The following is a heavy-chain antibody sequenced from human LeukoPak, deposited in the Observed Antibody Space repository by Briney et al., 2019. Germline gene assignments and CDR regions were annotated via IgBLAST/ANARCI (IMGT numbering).Heavy chain of an antibody. V-gene: IGHV4-34*01. CDR1: GGSFSGYY. D-gene: IGHD5-18*01. CDR2: INHSGST. CDR3: ARGRGGYSYGFPPFFDY. Sequence: SETLSLTCAVYGGSFSGYYWSWIRQPPGEGLEGIGEINHSGSTNYNPSLKSRVTISVDTSKNQFSLKLSSVTAADTAVYYCARGRGGYSYGFPPFFDYWGQGTLVTVSS. J-gene: IGHJ4*02.